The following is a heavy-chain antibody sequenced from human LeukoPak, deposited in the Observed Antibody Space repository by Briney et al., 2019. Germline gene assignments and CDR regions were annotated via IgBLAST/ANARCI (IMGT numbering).Heavy chain of an antibody. D-gene: IGHD4-23*01. Sequence: GALRLSCAASGFTFSSYSMNWVRQAPGKGLEWVSSISSSSSYIYYADSVKGRFTISRDNTKNSLYLQMNSLRAEDTAVYYCAREDYGGVFDYWGQGTLVTVSS. CDR1: GFTFSSYS. CDR2: ISSSSSYI. V-gene: IGHV3-21*01. J-gene: IGHJ4*02. CDR3: AREDYGGVFDY.